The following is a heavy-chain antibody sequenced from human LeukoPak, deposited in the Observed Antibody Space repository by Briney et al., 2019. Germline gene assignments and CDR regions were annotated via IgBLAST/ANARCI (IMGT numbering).Heavy chain of an antibody. CDR3: ARADDSSSWFLFEY. D-gene: IGHD6-13*01. CDR1: GDSVSSNSAA. V-gene: IGHV6-1*01. J-gene: IGHJ4*02. Sequence: SQTLSLTCAISGDSVSSNSAAWNWIRQSPSRGLEWLGRTYYKSKWYNDYAVSVKSRITINPDTSKNQFSLQLNSVTPEDTAVYYCARADDSSSWFLFEYWGQGTLVTVSS. CDR2: TYYKSKWYN.